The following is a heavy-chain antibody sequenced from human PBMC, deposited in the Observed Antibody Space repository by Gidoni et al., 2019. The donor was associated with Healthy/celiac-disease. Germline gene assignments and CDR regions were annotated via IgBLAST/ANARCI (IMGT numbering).Heavy chain of an antibody. Sequence: EVQLVESGGGLVQPGGSLRLSCAASGFTFSSYSMNWVRQAPGKGLEWVSYISSSSSTIYYADSVKGRFTISRDNAKNSLYLQMNSLRDEDTAVYYCARDLLPPPYYYYGMDVWGQGTTVTVSS. CDR1: GFTFSSYS. CDR2: ISSSSSTI. CDR3: ARDLLPPPYYYYGMDV. D-gene: IGHD1-26*01. J-gene: IGHJ6*02. V-gene: IGHV3-48*02.